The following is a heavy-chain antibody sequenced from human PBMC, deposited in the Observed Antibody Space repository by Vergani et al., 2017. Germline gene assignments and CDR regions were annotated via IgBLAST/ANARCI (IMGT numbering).Heavy chain of an antibody. CDR1: GFSLSTSGVG. V-gene: IGHV2-5*02. Sequence: QITLKESGPTLVKPTPTLTLTCTSSGFSLSTSGVGVGWIRQPPGTALEWLAIIYWDDDKRYSPSLKSRLTITNDTSKNQVVLTMTNMDPVDTATYYCAHTLPRFLEWSQFDPWGQGTLVTVSS. CDR2: IYWDDDK. D-gene: IGHD3-3*01. CDR3: AHTLPRFLEWSQFDP. J-gene: IGHJ5*02.